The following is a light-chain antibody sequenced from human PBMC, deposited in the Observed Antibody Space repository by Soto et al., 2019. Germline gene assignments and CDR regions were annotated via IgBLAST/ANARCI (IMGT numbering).Light chain of an antibody. Sequence: VMTQSPDSLAVSLGEGAIIDCKSSQSVLYSSNNKNYLAWYQQKPGQPPKLLIYWASARESGVPDRFSGSGSGTDFTLTISSLQAEDVAVYYCQQYYSIPPTFGQGTKVDIK. CDR3: QQYYSIPPT. V-gene: IGKV4-1*01. J-gene: IGKJ1*01. CDR1: QSVLYSSNNKNY. CDR2: WAS.